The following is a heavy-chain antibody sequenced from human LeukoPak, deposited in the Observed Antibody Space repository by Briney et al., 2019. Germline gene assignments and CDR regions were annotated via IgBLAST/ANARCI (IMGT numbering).Heavy chain of an antibody. Sequence: GGSLRLSCAASGFTFSGYWMLWVRQAPGKGLVWVSRINSDGSSTTYADSVKGRFTISRDNAKNTLYLQMNSLRAEDTAVYYCARDGPDSSGYGILDYWGQETLVTVSS. CDR1: GFTFSGYW. D-gene: IGHD3-22*01. CDR3: ARDGPDSSGYGILDY. V-gene: IGHV3-74*03. J-gene: IGHJ4*02. CDR2: INSDGSST.